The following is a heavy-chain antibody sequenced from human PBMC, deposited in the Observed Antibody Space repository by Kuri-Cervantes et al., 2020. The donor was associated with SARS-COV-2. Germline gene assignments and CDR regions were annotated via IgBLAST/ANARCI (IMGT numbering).Heavy chain of an antibody. D-gene: IGHD4-17*01. CDR1: GFTVSSNY. J-gene: IGHJ4*02. CDR2: IYSGGSST. CDR3: AKDREVHDYGGSFDY. V-gene: IGHV3-23*03. Sequence: GGSLRLSCAASGFTVSSNYMSWVRQAPGKGLEWVSVIYSGGSSTYYADSVKGRFTISRDNSKNTLYLQMNSLRAEDTAVYYCAKDREVHDYGGSFDYWGQGTLVTVSS.